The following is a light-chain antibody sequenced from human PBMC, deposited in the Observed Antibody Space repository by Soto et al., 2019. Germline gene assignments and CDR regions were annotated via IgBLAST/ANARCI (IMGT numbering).Light chain of an antibody. CDR3: QQYGNSPLT. CDR1: ETVPSSY. J-gene: IGKJ4*01. V-gene: IGKV3-20*01. Sequence: EIVLTQSPDTLSLSAGERATLSCRASETVPSSYLAWFQQRPSQAPRLLIYGASNRATGVPDRFSGSGSGADFSLTINGLEPEDFAVYSCQQYGNSPLTFGGGTSVEIK. CDR2: GAS.